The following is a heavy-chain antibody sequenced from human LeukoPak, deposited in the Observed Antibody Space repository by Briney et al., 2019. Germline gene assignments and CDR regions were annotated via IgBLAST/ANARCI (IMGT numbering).Heavy chain of an antibody. Sequence: PWGSLRLSCVVSGFTFSSYAMSWVRQTPGKGLEWVSGISGSGGSTYYADSVKGRFTISRDNTKNTLYLQMNSLRAEDTAVYYCAKDRHAPGRYCSSTSCFPFDSWGQGTLVTVSS. CDR1: GFTFSSYA. J-gene: IGHJ5*01. D-gene: IGHD2-2*01. CDR2: ISGSGGST. CDR3: AKDRHAPGRYCSSTSCFPFDS. V-gene: IGHV3-23*01.